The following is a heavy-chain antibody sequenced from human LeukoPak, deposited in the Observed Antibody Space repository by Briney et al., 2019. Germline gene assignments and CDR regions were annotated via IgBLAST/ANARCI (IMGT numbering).Heavy chain of an antibody. CDR2: IYYSGST. J-gene: IGHJ4*02. CDR3: ARYNYYGSGSPRGMDY. CDR1: GGSIGSSSYY. D-gene: IGHD3-10*01. V-gene: IGHV4-61*05. Sequence: SETLSLTCTVSGGSIGSSSYYWGWIRQPPGKGLEWIGYIYYSGSTNYNPSLKSRVTISVDTSKNQFSLKLSSVTAADTAVYYCARYNYYGSGSPRGMDYWGQGTLVTVSS.